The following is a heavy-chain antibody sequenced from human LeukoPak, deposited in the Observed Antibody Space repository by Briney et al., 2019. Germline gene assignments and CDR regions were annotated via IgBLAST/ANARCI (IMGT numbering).Heavy chain of an antibody. Sequence: PSETLSLTCTVSGGSISNNYWSWFRQPPGKGLEWIGYIYYSGSTYYNPSLKSRVTISVDTSKNQFSLKLSSVTAADTAVYYCARAPYSSSYDYWGQGTLVTVSS. V-gene: IGHV4-59*12. J-gene: IGHJ4*02. CDR1: GGSISNNY. D-gene: IGHD6-13*01. CDR3: ARAPYSSSYDY. CDR2: IYYSGST.